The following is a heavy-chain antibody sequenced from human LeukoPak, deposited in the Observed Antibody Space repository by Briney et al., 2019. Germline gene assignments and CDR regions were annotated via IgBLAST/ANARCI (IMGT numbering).Heavy chain of an antibody. CDR1: GGSFSGYY. CDR3: ARPARRGSYYHFDY. J-gene: IGHJ4*02. CDR2: INHSGST. Sequence: SETLSLTCAVYGGSFSGYYWSWIRQPPGKGLEWIGEINHSGSTNYNPSLKSRVTISVDTSKNQFSLKLSSVTAADTAVYYCARPARRGSYYHFDYWGQGTLVTVSS. D-gene: IGHD1-26*01. V-gene: IGHV4-34*01.